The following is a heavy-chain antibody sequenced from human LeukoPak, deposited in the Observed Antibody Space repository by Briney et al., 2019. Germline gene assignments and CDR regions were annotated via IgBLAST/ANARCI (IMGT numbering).Heavy chain of an antibody. Sequence: PSQTLSLTCAVSGGSISSSGYSWSWIRQPPGKGLEWIGYIYHSGSTYYNPSLKSRVTISVDRSKNQFSLKLSSVTAADTAVYYCARAGYCSGGSCPLLDPWGQGTLVTVSS. D-gene: IGHD2-15*01. CDR1: GGSISSSGYS. CDR2: IYHSGST. V-gene: IGHV4-30-2*01. J-gene: IGHJ5*02. CDR3: ARAGYCSGGSCPLLDP.